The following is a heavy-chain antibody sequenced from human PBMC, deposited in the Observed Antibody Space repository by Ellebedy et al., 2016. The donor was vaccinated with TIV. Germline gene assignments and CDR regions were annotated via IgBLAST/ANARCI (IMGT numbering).Heavy chain of an antibody. CDR3: ARGLARDY. J-gene: IGHJ4*02. CDR1: GGSFGGYY. V-gene: IGHV4-34*01. CDR2: ITHSGST. Sequence: MPSETLSLTCAVYGGSFGGYYWSGIARPQGRGLGWIGEITHSGSTNYNPSLKSRVTISVDTSKNQFSLNLSSVTAADTAVYYCARGLARDYWGQGTLVTVSS.